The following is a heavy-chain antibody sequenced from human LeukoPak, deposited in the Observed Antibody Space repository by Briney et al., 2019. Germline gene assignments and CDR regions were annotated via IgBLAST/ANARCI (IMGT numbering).Heavy chain of an antibody. V-gene: IGHV4-38-2*02. CDR3: ARATYYDYWSGMGAFDI. CDR2: IYHSGNT. Sequence: SETLSLTCTVSGYSISSGSSWGWIRQSPGKGLECIGTIYHSGNTYYNPSLKSRATVSVNTSKNRFSLNLTSVTAADTAVYFCARATYYDYWSGMGAFDIWGQGTVVTASS. J-gene: IGHJ3*02. CDR1: GYSISSGSS. D-gene: IGHD3-3*01.